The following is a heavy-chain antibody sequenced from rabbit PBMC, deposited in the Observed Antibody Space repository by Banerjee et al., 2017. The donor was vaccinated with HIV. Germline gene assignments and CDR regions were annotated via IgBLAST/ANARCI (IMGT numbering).Heavy chain of an antibody. D-gene: IGHD2-1*01. J-gene: IGHJ2*01. CDR3: ARDYADYVGYAFDP. V-gene: IGHV1S40*01. CDR2: IYAGSSGST. CDR1: GFSFSSDYD. Sequence: QQLVESGGGLVKPGASLTLTCTASGFSFSSDYDMCWVRQAPGKGLEWIACIYAGSSGSTDYASWAKGRFTISKTSSPTVTLQMTSLTAADTATYFCARDYADYVGYAFDPWGPGTLVTVS.